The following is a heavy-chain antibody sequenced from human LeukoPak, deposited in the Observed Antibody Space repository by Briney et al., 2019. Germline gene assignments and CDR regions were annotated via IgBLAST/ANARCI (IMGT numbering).Heavy chain of an antibody. Sequence: SVTLSLTCSGSACTVSYMHLVRHGPGQGPGWRGGINRNSGCTDYAQKCQGRVTMTTDTSISTAYMELSRLRSDDTAVYYCARTDYDFWSGSSPNYYYYYMDVWGKGTTVTVSS. V-gene: IGHV1-2*02. CDR2: INRNSGCT. CDR3: ARTDYDFWSGSSPNYYYYYMDV. D-gene: IGHD3-3*01. CDR1: GSACTVSY. J-gene: IGHJ6*03.